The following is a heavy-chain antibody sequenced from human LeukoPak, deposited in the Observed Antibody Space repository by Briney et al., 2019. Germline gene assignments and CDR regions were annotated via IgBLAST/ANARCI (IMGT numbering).Heavy chain of an antibody. CDR3: ARATAAGLLNVYYYYYMDV. CDR1: GGTFNNYT. Sequence: ASVKVSCKASGGTFNNYTISWVRQAPGQGLEWMGWISAYNGNTNYAQKLRGRVTMTTDTSTSTAYMELRSLRSDDTAVYYCARATAAGLLNVYYYYYMDVWGKGTTVTISS. J-gene: IGHJ6*03. CDR2: ISAYNGNT. D-gene: IGHD6-13*01. V-gene: IGHV1-18*01.